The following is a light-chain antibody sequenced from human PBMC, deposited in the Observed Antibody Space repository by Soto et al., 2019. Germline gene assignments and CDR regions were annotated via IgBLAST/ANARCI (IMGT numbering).Light chain of an antibody. V-gene: IGKV3-15*01. CDR3: QQYNDWPLT. J-gene: IGKJ4*01. Sequence: EIVMTQSPATLSVSPGERASLSCRASQSVSSKLAWYQQKPGQAPRPLIYGASTRATGIPVRFSGSGSGTEFTLTISSLQSEDFAVYYCQQYNDWPLTFGGGAKVEIK. CDR2: GAS. CDR1: QSVSSK.